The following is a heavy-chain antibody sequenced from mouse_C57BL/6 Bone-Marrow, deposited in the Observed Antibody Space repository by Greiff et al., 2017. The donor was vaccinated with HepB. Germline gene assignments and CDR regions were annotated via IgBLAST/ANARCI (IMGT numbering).Heavy chain of an antibody. Sequence: EVQLVESGGGLVKPGGSLKLSCAASGFTFSDYGMHWVRQAPEKGLEWVAYISSGSSTIYYADTVKGRFPISRDNAKNTLFLQMTSLRSEDTAMYYCARGCYYYGSWFAYWGQGTLVTVSA. CDR2: ISSGSSTI. D-gene: IGHD1-1*01. CDR3: ARGCYYYGSWFAY. V-gene: IGHV5-17*01. CDR1: GFTFSDYG. J-gene: IGHJ3*01.